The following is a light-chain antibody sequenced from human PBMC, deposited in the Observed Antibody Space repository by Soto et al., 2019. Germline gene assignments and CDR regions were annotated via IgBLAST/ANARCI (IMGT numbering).Light chain of an antibody. CDR1: QSVGSD. Sequence: EIVMTQSPATLSVSPGERATLSCRASQSVGSDLAWYQQKPGQAPRLVIYGASTRATGIPARFSGSGSGTDFTLTISSLQPEDVATYYCQKYNSAPLTFGGGTKVDIK. J-gene: IGKJ4*01. CDR2: GAS. CDR3: QKYNSAPLT. V-gene: IGKV3-15*01.